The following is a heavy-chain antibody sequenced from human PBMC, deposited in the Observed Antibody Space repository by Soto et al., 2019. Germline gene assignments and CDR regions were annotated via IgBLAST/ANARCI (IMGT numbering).Heavy chain of an antibody. CDR2: ISAYNGNT. J-gene: IGHJ4*02. CDR1: GYIFITYG. V-gene: IGHV1-18*01. Sequence: ASVKVSCKASGYIFITYGISWVRQAPGQGLEWMGRISAYNGNTNYAQSLQGRVTMTTDTSTNTAYMELRSLRSDDTAVYYCARDLDGSGSYYTDYWGPGTLVTVSS. CDR3: ARDLDGSGSYYTDY. D-gene: IGHD3-10*01.